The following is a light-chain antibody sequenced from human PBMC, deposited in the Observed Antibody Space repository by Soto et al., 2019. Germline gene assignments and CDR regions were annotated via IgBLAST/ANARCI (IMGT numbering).Light chain of an antibody. CDR3: QQYDNLPIT. V-gene: IGKV1-33*01. J-gene: IGKJ3*01. CDR2: DAS. CDR1: QDISNN. Sequence: EIQMTQSPSSLSASVGDRVDITCQASQDISNNLNWYQQKPGKAPKLLIYDASTLETGVPSRFSGSGSGTDFTFTISSLQPEDMATYYCQQYDNLPITFGPGTKVDIK.